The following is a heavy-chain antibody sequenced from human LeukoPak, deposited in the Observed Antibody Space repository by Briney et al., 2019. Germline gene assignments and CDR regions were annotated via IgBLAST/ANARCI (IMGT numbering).Heavy chain of an antibody. V-gene: IGHV1-2*02. CDR3: ARRVQGTYYYDSSGYYFNDY. CDR1: GYTFTGYY. CDR2: INPNSGGT. J-gene: IGHJ4*02. Sequence: ASVKVSCKASGYTFTGYYMHWVRQAPGQGLEWMGWINPNSGGTNYAQKFQGRVTMTRDTSISTTYMELSRLRSDDTAVYYCARRVQGTYYYDSSGYYFNDYWGQGTLVTVSS. D-gene: IGHD3-22*01.